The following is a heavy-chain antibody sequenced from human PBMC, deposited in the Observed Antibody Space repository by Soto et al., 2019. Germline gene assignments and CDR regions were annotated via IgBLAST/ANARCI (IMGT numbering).Heavy chain of an antibody. D-gene: IGHD2-21*02. Sequence: GGSLRLSCAASGFTFSDNYMDRVRQAPGKGLEWVGRIRKKVNSYTTEYAASVKGRFTISRDDSKNSLYLQMNSLKTEDTAFYYCARVATAYNYDYWGQGTLVTVSS. CDR3: ARVATAYNYDY. CDR2: IRKKVNSYTT. J-gene: IGHJ4*02. CDR1: GFTFSDNY. V-gene: IGHV3-72*01.